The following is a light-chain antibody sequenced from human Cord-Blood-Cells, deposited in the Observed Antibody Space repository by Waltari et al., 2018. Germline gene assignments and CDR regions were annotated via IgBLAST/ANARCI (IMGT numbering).Light chain of an antibody. Sequence: IQLTQSPSSLSASVGDRVTITCRASQGISSYLAWYQQKPGKAPKLLIYAASTLQSGVPSRFSGRCSGTDSTPTISSLQPEDFATYYCQQLNSYSYFGGGTKVEIK. J-gene: IGKJ4*01. V-gene: IGKV1-9*01. CDR1: QGISSY. CDR3: QQLNSYSY. CDR2: AAS.